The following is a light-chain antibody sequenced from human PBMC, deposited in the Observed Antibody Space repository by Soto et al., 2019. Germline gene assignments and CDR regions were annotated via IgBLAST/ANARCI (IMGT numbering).Light chain of an antibody. J-gene: IGKJ4*01. V-gene: IGKV3-20*01. CDR2: GAS. Sequence: EIVLTQSPGTLSLSPGERATLSCRASQSVSSSYLAWYQQKPGQAPRLLIYGASSRATGIPDRFSGSGSATDFTLTISRLEPEDFAVYYCQRYGTSPPLTFGGGTKVENK. CDR3: QRYGTSPPLT. CDR1: QSVSSSY.